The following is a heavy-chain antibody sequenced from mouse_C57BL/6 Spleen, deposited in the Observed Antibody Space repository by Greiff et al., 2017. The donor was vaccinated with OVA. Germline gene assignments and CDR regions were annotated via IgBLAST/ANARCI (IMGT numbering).Heavy chain of an antibody. CDR1: GYTFTDYY. D-gene: IGHD2-5*01. V-gene: IGHV1-26*01. J-gene: IGHJ1*03. Sequence: EVQLQQSGPELVKPGASVKISCKASGYTFTDYYMNWVKQSHGKSLEWIGDINPNNGGTSYNQKFKGKATLTVDKSSSTAYMELRSLTSEDSAVYYCASPSYYSNYYWYFDVWGTGTTVTVSS. CDR3: ASPSYYSNYYWYFDV. CDR2: INPNNGGT.